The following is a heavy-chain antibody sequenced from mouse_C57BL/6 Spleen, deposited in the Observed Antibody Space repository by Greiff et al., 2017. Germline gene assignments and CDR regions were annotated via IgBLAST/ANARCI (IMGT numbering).Heavy chain of an antibody. Sequence: QVQLQQSGAELVRPGASVTLSCKASGYTFTDYEMHWVKQTPVHGLAWIGAIDPETGGTAYNQKFMGKAILTADKYSCTAYMELRSLTSEDSAVYYCTRRGSLLWGQGTLVTVSA. D-gene: IGHD2-12*01. CDR2: IDPETGGT. CDR3: TRRGSLL. CDR1: GYTFTDYE. J-gene: IGHJ3*01. V-gene: IGHV1-15*01.